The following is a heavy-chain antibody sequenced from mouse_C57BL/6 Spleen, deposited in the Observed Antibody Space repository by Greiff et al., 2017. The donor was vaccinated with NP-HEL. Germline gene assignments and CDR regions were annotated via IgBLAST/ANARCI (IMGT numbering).Heavy chain of an antibody. Sequence: QVQLQQPGAELVKPGASVKLSCKASGYTFTSYWMHWVKQRPGQGLEWIGMIHPNSGSTNYNEKFKSKATLTVDKSSSTAYMQLSSLTSEDSAVYYCARGDYSYGKGGYFAYWGQGTPLPVSS. CDR1: GYTFTSYW. D-gene: IGHD1-1*01. CDR3: ARGDYSYGKGGYFAY. CDR2: IHPNSGST. J-gene: IGHJ2*01. V-gene: IGHV1-64*01.